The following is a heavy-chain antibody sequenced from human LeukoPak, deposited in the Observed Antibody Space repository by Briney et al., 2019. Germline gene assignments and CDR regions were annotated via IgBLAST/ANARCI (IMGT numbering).Heavy chain of an antibody. CDR1: GFTFSSYG. D-gene: IGHD5-18*01. CDR3: ARDSYSYGPFDY. Sequence: PGGSLRLSCAASGFTFSSYGMHWVRQAPGKGLEWVAVISYDGSNKYYADSVKGRFTISRDNSKNTLYLQMNSLRAEDTAVYYCARDSYSYGPFDYWGQGTLVTVSS. J-gene: IGHJ4*02. CDR2: ISYDGSNK. V-gene: IGHV3-30*03.